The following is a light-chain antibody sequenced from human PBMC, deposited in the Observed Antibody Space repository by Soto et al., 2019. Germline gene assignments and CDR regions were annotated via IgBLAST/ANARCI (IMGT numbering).Light chain of an antibody. V-gene: IGKV3-15*01. CDR1: QSVSSK. CDR3: GHHKESGRT. CDR2: GAS. J-gene: IGKJ1*01. Sequence: IVITQAPATGGVSTGERATRSGRASQSVSSKLAWYQQKPGQAPRLLIYGASTRATGIPARFSGSGSGAESSLPIRCLQSEYFVLNYGGHHKESGRTFGEGTKVDIK.